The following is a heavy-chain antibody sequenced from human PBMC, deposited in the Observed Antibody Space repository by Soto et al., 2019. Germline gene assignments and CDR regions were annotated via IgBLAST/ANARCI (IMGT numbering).Heavy chain of an antibody. CDR3: AKYGTHRCSKRYYFDS. V-gene: IGHV3-48*02. D-gene: IGHD1-1*01. CDR1: GFTFSSYT. Sequence: PGGSLRLSCAASGFTFSSYTMNWVRQAPGRGLEWVSIISCSGSTKYYSDSVKGRFTISRDNSNNSLYLQMNSLSDEDTAVYYCAKYGTHRCSKRYYFDSWGQGALVTVSS. CDR2: ISCSGSTK. J-gene: IGHJ4*02.